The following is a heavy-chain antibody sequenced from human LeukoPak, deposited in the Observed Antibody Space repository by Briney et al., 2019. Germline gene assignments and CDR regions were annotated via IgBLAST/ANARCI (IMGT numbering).Heavy chain of an antibody. CDR3: ARDRHSSPYRADYYYYYMDV. J-gene: IGHJ6*03. Sequence: GASVKVSCKASGYTFTGYYMHWVRQAPGQGLGWMGWINPNSGGTNYAQKFQGRVTMTRDTSISTAYMELSRLRSDDTAVYYCARDRHSSPYRADYYYYYMDVWGKGTTVTVSS. D-gene: IGHD2-21*01. V-gene: IGHV1-2*02. CDR1: GYTFTGYY. CDR2: INPNSGGT.